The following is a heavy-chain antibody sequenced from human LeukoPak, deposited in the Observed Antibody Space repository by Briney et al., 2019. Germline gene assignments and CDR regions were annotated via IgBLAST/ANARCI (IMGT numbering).Heavy chain of an antibody. CDR3: VRWGPSKAMDV. V-gene: IGHV3-33*01. Sequence: GRSLRLSCKASGFSFSSHGMHWVRQAPGKGLEWVAVIWYDGSNKYYADSVKGRFTISRDNSKNMLYVEMNSLRAEDTAVYYCVRWGPSKAMDVWGKGTTVTVSP. CDR2: IWYDGSNK. J-gene: IGHJ6*04. CDR1: GFSFSSHG. D-gene: IGHD7-27*01.